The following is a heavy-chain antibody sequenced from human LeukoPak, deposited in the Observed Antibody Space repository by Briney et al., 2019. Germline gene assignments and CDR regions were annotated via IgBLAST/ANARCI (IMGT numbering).Heavy chain of an antibody. V-gene: IGHV4-59*13. J-gene: IGHJ6*02. CDR2: IYSSGST. CDR1: GGSISSYY. D-gene: IGHD1-14*01. Sequence: SETLSLTCTVSGGSISSYYWSWIRQPPGKGLEWIAYIYSSGSTNYNPSLKSRVTISVDTSKNQFSLKLSSVTAADTAVYYCASRRTNRSYYYYGMDVWGQGTTVTVSS. CDR3: ASRRTNRSYYYYGMDV.